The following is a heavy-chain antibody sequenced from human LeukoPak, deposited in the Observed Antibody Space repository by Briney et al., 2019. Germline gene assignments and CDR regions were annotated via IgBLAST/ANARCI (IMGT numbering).Heavy chain of an antibody. V-gene: IGHV3-30*18. CDR3: AKGSGYDYLGGRDFDY. D-gene: IGHD5-12*01. CDR1: GFTLSSHW. J-gene: IGHJ4*02. CDR2: ISYDGSNK. Sequence: GGSLRLSCAASGFTLSSHWMAWVRQAPGKGLEWVAVISYDGSNKYYADSVKGRFTISRDNSKNTLYLQMNSLRAEDTAVYYCAKGSGYDYLGGRDFDYWGQGTLVTVSS.